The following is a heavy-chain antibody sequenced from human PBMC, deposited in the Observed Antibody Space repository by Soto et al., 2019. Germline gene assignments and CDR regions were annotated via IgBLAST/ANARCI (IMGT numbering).Heavy chain of an antibody. CDR3: AKNGAGRREDYYMDV. CDR1: GCTLSSYG. V-gene: IGHV3-30*18. D-gene: IGHD3-10*01. Sequence: QVQLVESGGGVVQPGRSLRLSCAASGCTLSSYGMHWVRQAPGKGLEWVAVISYDGSNKYYADSVKGRFTISRDNSKNTLYLQMNSLRVEDTAVYYCAKNGAGRREDYYMDVWGKGTTVTVSS. J-gene: IGHJ6*03. CDR2: ISYDGSNK.